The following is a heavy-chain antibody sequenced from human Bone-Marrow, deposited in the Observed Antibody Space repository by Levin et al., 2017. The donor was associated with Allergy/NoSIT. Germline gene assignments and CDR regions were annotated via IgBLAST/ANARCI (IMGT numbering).Heavy chain of an antibody. V-gene: IGHV4-30-4*01. J-gene: IGHJ6*02. CDR1: GDPIRSGDYY. CDR2: ISTTEDT. D-gene: IGHD4-17*01. Sequence: SETLSLTCSVSGDPIRSGDYYWSWSRQPPGKGLEWIGYISTTEDTYYSPSLESRVTISFDTPKNQFSLTLSSLTAPDPAVYFCARDRHDYGDPRYGMDVWGQGTTVIVSS. CDR3: ARDRHDYGDPRYGMDV.